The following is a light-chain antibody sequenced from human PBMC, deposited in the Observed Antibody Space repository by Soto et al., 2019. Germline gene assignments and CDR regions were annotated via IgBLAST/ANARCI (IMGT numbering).Light chain of an antibody. CDR1: QGISSY. Sequence: AIRMTQSPSSFSASTGDRVTITCRASQGISSYLAWYQQKPGKAPKLLIYAASTLQSGVPSRFSGSGSGTDLALTISGLQSEDFATYYCQQYYRMVTFGGGTKVEIK. J-gene: IGKJ4*01. CDR2: AAS. V-gene: IGKV1-8*01. CDR3: QQYYRMVT.